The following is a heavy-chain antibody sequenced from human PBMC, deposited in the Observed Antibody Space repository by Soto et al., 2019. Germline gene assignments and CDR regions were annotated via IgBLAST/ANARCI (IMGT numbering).Heavy chain of an antibody. CDR3: ARDLVGPMVRGVVTTLKDYYMDV. CDR1: GGSISSGGYY. CDR2: IYYSGST. J-gene: IGHJ6*03. D-gene: IGHD3-10*01. V-gene: IGHV4-31*03. Sequence: QVQLQESGPGLVKPSQTLSLTCTVSGGSISSGGYYWSWIRQHPGKGLEWIGYIYYSGSTYYNPSLQRRLTNSVDTSKNQFSLKLGSVTAADTAVYDCARDLVGPMVRGVVTTLKDYYMDVWGKGTTVTVSS.